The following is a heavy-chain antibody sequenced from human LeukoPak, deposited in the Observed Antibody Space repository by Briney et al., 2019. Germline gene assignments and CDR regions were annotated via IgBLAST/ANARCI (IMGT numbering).Heavy chain of an antibody. Sequence: SETLSLTCTVSGGSISSSSYYWGRIRQPPGKGLEWIGSIYYSGSTYYNPSLQSRVTISIDTSKNQFSLKLSSMTATDTAVYYCARHPGGAVAGSFDYWGQGTLVTVSS. CDR1: GGSISSSSYY. D-gene: IGHD6-19*01. V-gene: IGHV4-39*01. CDR3: ARHPGGAVAGSFDY. CDR2: IYYSGST. J-gene: IGHJ4*02.